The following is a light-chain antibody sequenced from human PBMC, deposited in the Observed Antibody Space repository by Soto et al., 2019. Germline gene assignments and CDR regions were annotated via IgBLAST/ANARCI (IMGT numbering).Light chain of an antibody. CDR2: TNN. CDR3: AAWDDSLGGVV. V-gene: IGLV1-47*01. CDR1: SSNIGRNY. J-gene: IGLJ2*01. Sequence: QSVLTQPPSASGTPGQRVTISCSGSSSNIGRNYVYWYQQLPGTAPKLLIYTNNQRPSGVPDRFSGSKSGTSASLAISGLRSEDEADYYCAAWDDSLGGVVFGGGTKLTVL.